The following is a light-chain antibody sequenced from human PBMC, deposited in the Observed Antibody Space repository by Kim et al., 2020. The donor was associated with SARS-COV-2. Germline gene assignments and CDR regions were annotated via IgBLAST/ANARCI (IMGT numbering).Light chain of an antibody. CDR2: AAS. CDR1: QSISSY. CDR3: QQSYSTPRT. J-gene: IGKJ1*01. Sequence: ASVEDRVTITCRASQSISSYLNWYQQKPGQAPKLLIYAASSSQSGVPSRFSGSGSGTDFTLTISSLQPEDFATYYCQQSYSTPRTFGQGTKVDIK. V-gene: IGKV1-39*01.